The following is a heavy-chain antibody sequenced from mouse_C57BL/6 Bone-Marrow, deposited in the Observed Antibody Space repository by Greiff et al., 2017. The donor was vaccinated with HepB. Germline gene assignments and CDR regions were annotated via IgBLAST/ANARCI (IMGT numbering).Heavy chain of an antibody. CDR1: GYSITSGYY. V-gene: IGHV3-6*01. Sequence: EVQLQQSGPGLVKPSQSLSLTCSVTGYSITSGYYWNWIRQFPGNKLEWMGYISYDGSNNYNPSLKNRISITRYTSKNQFFLKLNSVTTEDTATYYCAREEGLTGTDFDYWGQGTTLTVSS. J-gene: IGHJ2*01. D-gene: IGHD4-1*01. CDR3: AREEGLTGTDFDY. CDR2: ISYDGSN.